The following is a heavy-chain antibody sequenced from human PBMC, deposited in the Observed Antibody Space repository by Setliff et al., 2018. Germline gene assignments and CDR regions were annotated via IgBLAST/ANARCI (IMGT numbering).Heavy chain of an antibody. CDR3: RLAHCNDTTCEEALDY. Sequence: SETLSLTCAVYGGSFNVYFWSWIRQPPGKGLEWIEEISHSGSTNYKPSLKSRVTMSVDESKNQFSLNLNSVTAADTAVYYSRLAHCNDTTCEEALDYWSQGTLVTVSS. D-gene: IGHD1-1*01. V-gene: IGHV4-34*01. CDR2: ISHSGST. CDR1: GGSFNVYF. J-gene: IGHJ4*02.